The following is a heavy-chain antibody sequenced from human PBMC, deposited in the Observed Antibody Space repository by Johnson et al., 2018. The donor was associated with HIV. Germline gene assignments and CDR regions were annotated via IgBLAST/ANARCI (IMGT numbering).Heavy chain of an antibody. CDR3: ARDRRGNLSRFLEWFGAFDI. V-gene: IGHV3-30*04. D-gene: IGHD3-3*01. CDR2: ISYDGTNK. CDR1: GFTFSSYA. Sequence: QVQLVESGGGVVQPGRSLRLSCAASGFTFSSYAIHWVRQAPGKGLEWVAVISYDGTNKYYGDSVKGRFTISRDGSKNTLHLQMNSLRAEDTAVYYCARDRRGNLSRFLEWFGAFDIWGQGTMVTVSS. J-gene: IGHJ3*02.